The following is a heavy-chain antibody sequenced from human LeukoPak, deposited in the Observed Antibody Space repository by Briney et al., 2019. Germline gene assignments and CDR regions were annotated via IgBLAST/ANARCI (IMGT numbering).Heavy chain of an antibody. D-gene: IGHD3-22*01. CDR2: ISSYSTYI. Sequence: TGGSLRLSCAASGFSFSDYSMNWVRQAPGKGLGWVSFISSYSTYIYYADSLKGRFTISRDNAKNSLYLQMNSLRAEDTAVYYCARDSFAGYDSSGYSSYDYWGQGTLVTVSS. CDR1: GFSFSDYS. J-gene: IGHJ4*02. V-gene: IGHV3-21*01. CDR3: ARDSFAGYDSSGYSSYDY.